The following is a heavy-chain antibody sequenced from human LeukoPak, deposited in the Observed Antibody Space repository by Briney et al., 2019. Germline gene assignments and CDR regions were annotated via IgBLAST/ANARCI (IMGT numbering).Heavy chain of an antibody. V-gene: IGHV3-23*01. CDR2: IGGSGGST. Sequence: GGSLRLSCAASGFTFSSYAMSWVRQAPGKGLEWVSAIGGSGGSTYYADSVKGRFTISRDNSKNTLYLQMNSLRAEDTAVYYCAKGNDILTGYFEGDAFDIWGQGTMVTVSS. CDR3: AKGNDILTGYFEGDAFDI. D-gene: IGHD3-9*01. CDR1: GFTFSSYA. J-gene: IGHJ3*02.